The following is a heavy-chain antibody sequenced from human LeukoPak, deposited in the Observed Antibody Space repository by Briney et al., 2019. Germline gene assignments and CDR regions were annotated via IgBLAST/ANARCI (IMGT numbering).Heavy chain of an antibody. CDR3: ARDRDGYNRDAFDI. CDR2: IYHSGST. V-gene: IGHV4-39*07. Sequence: SETLSLTCTVSGGSISSGSYYWGWIRQPPGKGLEWIGSIYHSGSTYYNPSLKSRVTISVDTSKNQFSLKLSSVTAADTAVYYCARDRDGYNRDAFDIWGQGTMVTVSS. J-gene: IGHJ3*02. D-gene: IGHD5-24*01. CDR1: GGSISSGSYY.